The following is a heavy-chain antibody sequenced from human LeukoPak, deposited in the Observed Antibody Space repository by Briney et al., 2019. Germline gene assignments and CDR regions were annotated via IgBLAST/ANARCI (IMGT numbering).Heavy chain of an antibody. D-gene: IGHD3-10*01. CDR3: ARDKARGSPPQDYYYGMDV. CDR1: GGFISSYY. J-gene: IGHJ6*02. CDR2: IYYSGST. V-gene: IGHV4-59*01. Sequence: SETLSLTCTVSGGFISSYYWSWIRQPPGKGLEWIGYIYYSGSTNYNPSLKSRVTISVDTSKNQFSLKLSSVTAADTAVYYCARDKARGSPPQDYYYGMDVWGQGTTVTVSS.